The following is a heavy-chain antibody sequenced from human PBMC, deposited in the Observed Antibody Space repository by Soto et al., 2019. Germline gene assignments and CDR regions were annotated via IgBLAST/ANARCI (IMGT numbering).Heavy chain of an antibody. Sequence: PGESLKISCKGSGYSFTGYWIGWVRQMPGKGLEWMGIIYPGDSDTRYSPSFQGQVTISADKSISTAYLQWSSLKASDTAMYYCARHKFPRYYGSGSYYSVDYGMDVWGQGTTVTVSS. CDR3: ARHKFPRYYGSGSYYSVDYGMDV. CDR2: IYPGDSDT. D-gene: IGHD3-10*01. J-gene: IGHJ6*02. V-gene: IGHV5-51*01. CDR1: GYSFTGYW.